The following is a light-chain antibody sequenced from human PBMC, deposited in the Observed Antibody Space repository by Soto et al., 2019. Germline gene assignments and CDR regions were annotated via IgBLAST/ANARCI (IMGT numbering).Light chain of an antibody. Sequence: DIQMTQSPSSVSASVGVRVTITCRASQGISSRLAWYQQKPGKAPNLLIYAASNLQSGVPSRFSGSGSETDFTLTIGSLQPEDFATYYCQQANSFPLTFGGGTKVEIK. CDR3: QQANSFPLT. CDR2: AAS. CDR1: QGISSR. V-gene: IGKV1-12*01. J-gene: IGKJ4*01.